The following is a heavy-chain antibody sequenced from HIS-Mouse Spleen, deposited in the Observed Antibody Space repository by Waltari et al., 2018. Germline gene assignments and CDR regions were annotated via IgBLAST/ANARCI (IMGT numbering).Heavy chain of an antibody. CDR1: GGSISSSSYY. D-gene: IGHD6-13*01. J-gene: IGHJ2*01. CDR3: AREIPYSSSWYDWYFDL. CDR2: IYYSGST. V-gene: IGHV4-39*07. Sequence: QLQLQESGPGLVKPSETLSLTCTVSGGSISSSSYYLGWIRPPPRKGLEWIGSIYYSGSTYYNPSLKSRVTISVDTSKNQFSLKLSSVTAADTAVYYCAREIPYSSSWYDWYFDLWGRGTLVTVSS.